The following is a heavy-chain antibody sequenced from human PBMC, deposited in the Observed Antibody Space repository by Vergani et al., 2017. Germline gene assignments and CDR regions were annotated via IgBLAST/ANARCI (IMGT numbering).Heavy chain of an antibody. V-gene: IGHV1-18*01. CDR3: AREIVATTPDPYYYYGMDV. D-gene: IGHD5-12*01. CDR2: ISAYNGNT. CDR1: GYTFTSYG. Sequence: QVQLVQSGAEVKKPGASVKVSCKASGYTFTSYGINWVRQAPGQGLEWMGWISAYNGNTNYAQKLQGRVTMTTDTSTSTAYMELRSLRSDDTAVYYCAREIVATTPDPYYYYGMDVWGQGTTVTVSS. J-gene: IGHJ6*02.